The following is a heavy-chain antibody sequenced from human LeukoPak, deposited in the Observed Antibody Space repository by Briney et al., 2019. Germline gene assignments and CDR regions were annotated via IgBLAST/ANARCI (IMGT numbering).Heavy chain of an antibody. Sequence: ASVTVSFKASGYTFTNYYIHWVRQAPGHGSEWMGIVDHSGGSTSYAQKFQGRVTMTRDKSTSTVYMEVGSLRSEDTAVYYCARDTGYSSSSDYWGQGTLVTVSS. CDR1: GYTFTNYY. J-gene: IGHJ4*02. V-gene: IGHV1-46*01. D-gene: IGHD6-6*01. CDR2: VDHSGGST. CDR3: ARDTGYSSSSDY.